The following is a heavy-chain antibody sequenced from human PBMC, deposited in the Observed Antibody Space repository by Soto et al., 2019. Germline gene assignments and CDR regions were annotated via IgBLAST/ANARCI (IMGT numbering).Heavy chain of an antibody. Sequence: QVQLVQSGAEVKKPGASVKVSCKASGYTFTSYDINWVRQATGQGLEWMGWMSTQNDNTGYAQNFQGRVIMPRDTSINTAYLELSRLRPEDTAVYYCARGVDAGFDYWGQGALVTVSS. J-gene: IGHJ4*02. D-gene: IGHD6-13*01. V-gene: IGHV1-8*01. CDR1: GYTFTSYD. CDR2: MSTQNDNT. CDR3: ARGVDAGFDY.